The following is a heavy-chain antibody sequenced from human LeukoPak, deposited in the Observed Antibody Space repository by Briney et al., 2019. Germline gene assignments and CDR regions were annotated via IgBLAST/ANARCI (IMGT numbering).Heavy chain of an antibody. Sequence: PSETLSLTCTVSGGSISSYYWSWIRQPAGKGLEWIGLIYTSGSTNYNPSLKSRVTMSVDTSKNQFSLKLSSVTAADTAVYYCARDTQYYYDSSGYYYYYYYMDVWGKGTTVTISS. CDR2: IYTSGST. CDR3: ARDTQYYYDSSGYYYYYYYMDV. V-gene: IGHV4-4*07. D-gene: IGHD3-22*01. CDR1: GGSISSYY. J-gene: IGHJ6*03.